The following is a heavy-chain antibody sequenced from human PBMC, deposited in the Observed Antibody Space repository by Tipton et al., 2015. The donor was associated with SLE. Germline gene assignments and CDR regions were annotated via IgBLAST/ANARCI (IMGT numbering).Heavy chain of an antibody. CDR1: GGSIRSSNYY. D-gene: IGHD1-7*01. J-gene: IGHJ2*01. CDR2: IYYSGST. V-gene: IGHV4-61*05. Sequence: LRLSCTVSGGSIRSSNYYWGWIRQPPGKGLEWIGYIYYSGSTNYNPSLKSRVTISVDTSKNQFSLKLSSVTAADTAVYYCARVGITGTTWDWYFDLWGRGTLVTVSS. CDR3: ARVGITGTTWDWYFDL.